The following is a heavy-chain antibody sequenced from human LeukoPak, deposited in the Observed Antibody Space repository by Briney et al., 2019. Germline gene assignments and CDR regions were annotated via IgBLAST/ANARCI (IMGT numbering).Heavy chain of an antibody. J-gene: IGHJ4*02. D-gene: IGHD3-10*01. Sequence: SETLSLTCAVYGGSFSTYYWSWIRQPPGKGLEWIGEINHSGSTNYNSSLKSRVTISVDTSKNQFSLKLSSVTAADTAVYYCAHGSGSYWVYWGQGTLVTVSS. CDR2: INHSGST. V-gene: IGHV4-34*01. CDR1: GGSFSTYY. CDR3: AHGSGSYWVY.